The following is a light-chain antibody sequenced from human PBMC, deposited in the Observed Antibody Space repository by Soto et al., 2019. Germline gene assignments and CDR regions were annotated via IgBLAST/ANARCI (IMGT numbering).Light chain of an antibody. Sequence: AILLTQSPSSLSASVGDRVTITCRASQGLNSNLAWYQQKPGKAPKLLMYAASTLQKGDPSRFNGNGSWTDFTLTISSLQPEDFATYYCQQSSNYFTFGPGTKVDI. V-gene: IGKV1D-13*01. CDR2: AAS. J-gene: IGKJ3*01. CDR1: QGLNSN. CDR3: QQSSNYFT.